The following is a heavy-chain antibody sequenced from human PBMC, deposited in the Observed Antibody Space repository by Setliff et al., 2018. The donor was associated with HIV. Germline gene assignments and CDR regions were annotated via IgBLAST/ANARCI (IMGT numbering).Heavy chain of an antibody. V-gene: IGHV3-48*01. J-gene: IGHJ4*02. D-gene: IGHD3-10*01. CDR1: GFTFDSYS. CDR3: ARLLRGGGDYFDY. Sequence: GESLRLSCATSGFTFDSYSIIWVRQAPGKGLEWVSYISGLGGGTIYYADSVRGRFTISRDDAEKSVYLQMNSLRAEDTAIYYCARLLRGGGDYFDYWGQGTLVTVSS. CDR2: ISGLGGGTI.